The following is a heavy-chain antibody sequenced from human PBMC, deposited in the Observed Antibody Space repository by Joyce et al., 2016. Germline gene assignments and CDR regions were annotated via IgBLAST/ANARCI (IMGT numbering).Heavy chain of an antibody. CDR1: GFTFSIYA. V-gene: IGHV3-23*01. CDR3: AKALGPGVVTALPRYEY. D-gene: IGHD2-21*02. CDR2: ISGGGGST. J-gene: IGHJ4*02. Sequence: EVQLLESGGGLAQPGGSLRISCAASGFTFSIYAMSWVRQAPGKGLGWVSTISGGGGSTYHADSVKGRFTISRDNSMNTLYLQMNSLRAEDTAVYYCAKALGPGVVTALPRYEYWGQGTLVTVSS.